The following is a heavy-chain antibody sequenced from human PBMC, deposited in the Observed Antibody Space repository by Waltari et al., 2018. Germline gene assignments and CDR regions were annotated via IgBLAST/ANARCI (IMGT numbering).Heavy chain of an antibody. CDR1: GFTFGEHA. Sequence: EVQLVESGGGLVQPGRSLRLSCTTSGFTFGEHALSWFRQAPEKGLEWVGFIRSKTYGGTADYAASVRGRFTVSRDDSKSIAYLEMYSLKTEDTAVYYCSRVSASGDGMDVWGQGTTVTVSS. CDR2: IRSKTYGGTA. V-gene: IGHV3-49*03. D-gene: IGHD3-16*01. CDR3: SRVSASGDGMDV. J-gene: IGHJ6*02.